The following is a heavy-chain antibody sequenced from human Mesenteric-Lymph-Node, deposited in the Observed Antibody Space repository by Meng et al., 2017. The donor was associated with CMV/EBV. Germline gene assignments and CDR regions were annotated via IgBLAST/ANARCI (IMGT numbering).Heavy chain of an antibody. V-gene: IGHV4-39*01. CDR2: IYYGGIT. CDR1: GGSINNTDDY. Sequence: SETLSLTCLVSGGSINNTDDYWGWIRQPPGKGLECLGHIYYGGITYYNPSLKSRVTISVDTSKNQFSLKLSSVTAADTAVYYCARRYRSYFDYWGQGTLVTVSS. CDR3: ARRYRSYFDY. D-gene: IGHD1-14*01. J-gene: IGHJ4*02.